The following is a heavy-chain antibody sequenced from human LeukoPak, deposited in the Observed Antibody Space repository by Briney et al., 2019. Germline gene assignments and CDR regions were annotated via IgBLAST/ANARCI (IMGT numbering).Heavy chain of an antibody. CDR1: GYTFTSYD. CDR2: MNPNSGNT. V-gene: IGHV1-8*03. D-gene: IGHD3-22*01. J-gene: IGHJ3*02. CDR3: ARGLLGYYYDSSGYSAAFDI. Sequence: ASVKVSCKASGYTFTSYDINWVRQATGQGLEWMGWMNPNSGNTGYAQKFQGRVTITRNTSISTAYMELSSLRSEDTAVYYCARGLLGYYYDSSGYSAAFDIWGQGTMVTVSS.